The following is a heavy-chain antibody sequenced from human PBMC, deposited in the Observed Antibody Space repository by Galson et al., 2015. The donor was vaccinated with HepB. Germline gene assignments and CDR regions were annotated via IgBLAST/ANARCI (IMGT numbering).Heavy chain of an antibody. D-gene: IGHD2/OR15-2a*01. CDR3: ARDVTVPVVGSFDI. CDR1: GYPFNIHS. Sequence: SVKVSCKASGYPFNIHSIYWVRQAPGQGLEWMGRINPNSGGTIYAQRFQGRVTMTTDTSISTAYMELNGLRADDTAVYYCARDVTVPVVGSFDIWGQGTMVTVSS. V-gene: IGHV1-2*06. CDR2: INPNSGGT. J-gene: IGHJ3*02.